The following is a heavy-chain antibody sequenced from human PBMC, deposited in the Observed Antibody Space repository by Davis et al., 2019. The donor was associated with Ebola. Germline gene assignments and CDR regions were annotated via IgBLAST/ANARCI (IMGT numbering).Heavy chain of an antibody. V-gene: IGHV1-69*13. J-gene: IGHJ6*02. CDR3: ARAPSPGNWNDVLQLSNGMDV. Sequence: SVKVSCKASGGTFSSYAISWVRQAPGQGLEWMGGIIPIFGTANYAQKFQGRVTITADESTSTAYMELSSLRSEDTAVYYCARAPSPGNWNDVLQLSNGMDVWGQGTTVTVSS. CDR1: GGTFSSYA. CDR2: IIPIFGTA. D-gene: IGHD1-20*01.